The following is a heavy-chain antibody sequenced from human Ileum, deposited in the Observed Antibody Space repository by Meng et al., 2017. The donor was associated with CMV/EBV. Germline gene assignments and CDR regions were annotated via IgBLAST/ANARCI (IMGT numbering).Heavy chain of an antibody. D-gene: IGHD3-10*01. CDR3: ARVGYGKTARGVGDWFDP. Sequence: SETLSLTCTVSGGSMTSYYWSWIRQPPGKGLEWIGYIYYSGSTNYNPSLKSRVTISVDTSTNQFSLKLSSVTAADTAVYYCARVGYGKTARGVGDWFDPWGQGTLVTVSS. CDR2: IYYSGST. J-gene: IGHJ5*02. V-gene: IGHV4-59*12. CDR1: GGSMTSYY.